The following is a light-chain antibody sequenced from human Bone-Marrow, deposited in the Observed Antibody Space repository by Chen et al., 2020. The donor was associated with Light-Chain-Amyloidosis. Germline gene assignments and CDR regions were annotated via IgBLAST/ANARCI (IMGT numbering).Light chain of an antibody. CDR2: DDS. J-gene: IGLJ3*02. CDR1: DLPTKY. CDR3: QVWDTTSDLPV. Sequence: SYELTQPPSLSVSPGQTARITCSGDDLPTKYAYWYQQKPGQAPVLVVYDDSDRPSGIPERFSGSNSGNTATLTISRVEAGDEADYYCQVWDTTSDLPVFGGGTKLTVL. V-gene: IGLV3-21*02.